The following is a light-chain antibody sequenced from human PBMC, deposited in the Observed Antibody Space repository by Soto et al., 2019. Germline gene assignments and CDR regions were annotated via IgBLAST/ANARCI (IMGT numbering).Light chain of an antibody. CDR3: QQYGSTRRT. Sequence: EIVLTQSPGTLSLSPGERATLSCRASQSVRSNQLAWYQQKPGQAPRLLIYGASSRATGIPDRFSGSGSGTDFTLTISRLEPEDFAVYYCQQYGSTRRTFGQGTKVDIK. CDR1: QSVRSNQ. CDR2: GAS. J-gene: IGKJ1*01. V-gene: IGKV3-20*01.